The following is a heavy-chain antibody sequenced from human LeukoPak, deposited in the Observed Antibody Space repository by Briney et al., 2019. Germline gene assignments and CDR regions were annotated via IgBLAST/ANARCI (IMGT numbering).Heavy chain of an antibody. Sequence: GGSLRLSCAASGFTFSSYSMNWVRQAPGKGLEWVSVIYSGGSTYYADSVKGRFIISRDNSKSTVYLQMNSLRGDDTAVYFCATRYGSGGYWGQGTLVTVSS. J-gene: IGHJ4*02. CDR1: GFTFSSYS. V-gene: IGHV3-66*01. CDR2: IYSGGST. CDR3: ATRYGSGGY. D-gene: IGHD6-25*01.